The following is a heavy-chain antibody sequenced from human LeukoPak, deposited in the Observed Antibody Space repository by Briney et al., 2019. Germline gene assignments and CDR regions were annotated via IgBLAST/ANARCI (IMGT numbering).Heavy chain of an antibody. V-gene: IGHV3-30*02. J-gene: IGHJ4*02. D-gene: IGHD3-16*02. Sequence: GGSLRLSCAASGFIFSNYGMHWVRQAPGKGLEWVAFIENDGSNKYYTDSVKGRFTISRDNSKNTLHLQMNSLRTEDTGVYYCAQLRLGELSAPGPFDYWGQGTLVTVSS. CDR1: GFIFSNYG. CDR3: AQLRLGELSAPGPFDY. CDR2: IENDGSNK.